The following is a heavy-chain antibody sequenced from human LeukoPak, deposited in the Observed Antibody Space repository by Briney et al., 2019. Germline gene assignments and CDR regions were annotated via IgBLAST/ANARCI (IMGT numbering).Heavy chain of an antibody. D-gene: IGHD6-13*01. V-gene: IGHV4-34*01. CDR2: INHSGSA. CDR1: GGSFSGYY. Sequence: SETLSLTCAVYGGSFSGYYWSCIRQPPGKGLEWIGEINHSGSANYNPSLKSRVTISVDTSKNQFSLKLSSVTAADTAVYYCARAGYSSSWCLGYWGQGTLVTVSS. J-gene: IGHJ4*02. CDR3: ARAGYSSSWCLGY.